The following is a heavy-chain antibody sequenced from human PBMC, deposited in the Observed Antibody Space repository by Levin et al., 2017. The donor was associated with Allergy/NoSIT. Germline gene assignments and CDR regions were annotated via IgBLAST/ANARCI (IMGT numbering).Heavy chain of an antibody. Sequence: SQTLSLTCAVYGGSYSGYYWSWIRQPPGKGLEWIGEINHSGSTNYNPSLKSRVTISVDTSKNQFSLKLSSVTAADTAVYYCARGREYSSGWNFDYWGQGTLVTVSS. CDR3: ARGREYSSGWNFDY. V-gene: IGHV4-34*01. CDR1: GGSYSGYY. J-gene: IGHJ4*02. D-gene: IGHD6-19*01. CDR2: INHSGST.